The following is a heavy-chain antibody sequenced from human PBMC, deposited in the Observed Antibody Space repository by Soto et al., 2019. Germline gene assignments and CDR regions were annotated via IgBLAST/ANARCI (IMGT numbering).Heavy chain of an antibody. D-gene: IGHD3-3*01. Sequence: SETLSLTCTVSGGALSSGDYYWSWIRQPPGKGLEWIGYIYYSVNTYYNPSLKSRVSTSVDTSKNQLSLKLSSVTAADTAVYYCARGSGYDFWSGHTNALDIWGQGTMVTV. J-gene: IGHJ3*02. CDR1: GGALSSGDYY. V-gene: IGHV4-30-4*08. CDR3: ARGSGYDFWSGHTNALDI. CDR2: IYYSVNT.